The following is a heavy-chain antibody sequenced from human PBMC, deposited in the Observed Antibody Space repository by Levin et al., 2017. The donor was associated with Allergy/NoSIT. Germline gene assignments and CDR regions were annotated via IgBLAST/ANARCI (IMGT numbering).Heavy chain of an antibody. D-gene: IGHD4-17*01. CDR2: ISAYNGNT. V-gene: IGHV1-18*01. J-gene: IGHJ2*01. Sequence: ASVKVSCKASGYSFTNYGISWVRQAPGQGLEWMGWISAYNGNTKYAQKFQGRVTMTTDTSTTTAYMELRGLRSDDTAVYYCARERDYVGYWYFDLWGRGTLVTVSS. CDR3: ARERDYVGYWYFDL. CDR1: GYSFTNYG.